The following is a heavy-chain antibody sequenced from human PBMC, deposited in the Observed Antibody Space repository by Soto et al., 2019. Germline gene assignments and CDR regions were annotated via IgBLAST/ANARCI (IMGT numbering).Heavy chain of an antibody. CDR2: ISNSGIK. D-gene: IGHD6-13*01. CDR3: ETHSGYSKGAFDI. Sequence: PSQTLSLTCTVSGGSISSDGYFWSWIRQHPGKGLEWIGYISNSGIKYYNPSLKSRIIISVDTSENQFSLKLSSVTAADTAVYYCETHSGYSKGAFDIWGQGTMVTVS. J-gene: IGHJ3*02. CDR1: GGSISSDGYF. V-gene: IGHV4-31*03.